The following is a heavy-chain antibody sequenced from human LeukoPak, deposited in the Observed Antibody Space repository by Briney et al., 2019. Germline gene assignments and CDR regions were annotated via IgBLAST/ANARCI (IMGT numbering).Heavy chain of an antibody. Sequence: PGGSLRLSCAASGFMFSGYWMHWVRQAPGKGLVWVSRINSDGSSTSYADSVKGRFTISRDNAKNSLYLQMNSLRAEDTAVYYCARDQGYYLYYFDYWGQGTLVTVSS. J-gene: IGHJ4*02. CDR2: INSDGSST. V-gene: IGHV3-74*01. CDR3: ARDQGYYLYYFDY. D-gene: IGHD1-26*01. CDR1: GFMFSGYW.